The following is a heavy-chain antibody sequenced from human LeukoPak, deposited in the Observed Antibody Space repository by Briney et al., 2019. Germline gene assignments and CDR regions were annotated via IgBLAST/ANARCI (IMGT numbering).Heavy chain of an antibody. J-gene: IGHJ4*02. CDR1: GGSISSSSYY. D-gene: IGHD6-19*01. CDR3: ARRYSSGWYDY. CDR2: IYYSGST. V-gene: IGHV4-39*01. Sequence: PSETLSLTCTVSGGSISSSSYYWGWIRQPPGKGLEWIGSIYYSGSTYYNTSLKRRLTISVDTSKNQFSLKLSSVTAADTAVYYCARRYSSGWYDYWGQGTLVTVSS.